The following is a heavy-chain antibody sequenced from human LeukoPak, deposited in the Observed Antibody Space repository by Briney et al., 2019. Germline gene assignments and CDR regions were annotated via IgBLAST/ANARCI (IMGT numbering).Heavy chain of an antibody. J-gene: IGHJ5*02. CDR2: INPNSGGT. Sequence: ASVEVSCKASGYTFTGYYMHWVRQAPGQGVEWMGWINPNSGGTNYAQKFQGRVTMTRDTSISTAYMELSRLSSDDTAVYYCARLRLRPTNWFDPWGQGTLVTVSS. V-gene: IGHV1-2*02. CDR3: ARLRLRPTNWFDP. D-gene: IGHD4-17*01. CDR1: GYTFTGYY.